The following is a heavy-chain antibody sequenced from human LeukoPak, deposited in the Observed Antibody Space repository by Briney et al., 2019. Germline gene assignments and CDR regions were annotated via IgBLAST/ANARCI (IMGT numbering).Heavy chain of an antibody. D-gene: IGHD2-15*01. CDR2: ISYDGNNK. J-gene: IGHJ4*02. CDR3: AKQLGYCSDGSCYFPY. V-gene: IGHV3-30-3*02. Sequence: GGSLRLSCAAPGFTFSIYAMHWVRQAPGKGLEWVAFISYDGNNKYYADSVQGRFTISRDNSKSTLCLQMNSLRAEDTAVYYCAKQLGYCSDGSCYFPYWGQGTLVTVSS. CDR1: GFTFSIYA.